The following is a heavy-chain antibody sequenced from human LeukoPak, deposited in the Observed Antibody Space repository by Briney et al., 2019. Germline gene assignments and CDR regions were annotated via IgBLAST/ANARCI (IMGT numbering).Heavy chain of an antibody. Sequence: GGSLRLSCVSSGFTFSNYVLYWVRQAPGKGLEWVAGMSHDGSNIYYADPVKGRFTVSRDNSKNTLYLQMNSLRVEDTAVYSCARESFGDYYFDYWGRGTLVTVSS. CDR1: GFTFSNYV. CDR2: MSHDGSNI. V-gene: IGHV3-30*14. D-gene: IGHD4-17*01. CDR3: ARESFGDYYFDY. J-gene: IGHJ4*02.